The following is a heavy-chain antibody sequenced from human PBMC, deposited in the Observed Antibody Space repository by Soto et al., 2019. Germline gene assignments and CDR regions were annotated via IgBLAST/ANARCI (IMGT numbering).Heavy chain of an antibody. D-gene: IGHD4-17*01. CDR3: ARRAVTTYHFFDY. V-gene: IGHV3-21*06. Sequence: GGSLRLSCAASGFTLTTYTMNWVRQAPGMGLEWVSSINGRGNYKYYADSVRGRFTISRDNAKSSLYLQMNSLTVEDTAVYYCARRAVTTYHFFDYWGQGALVTVSS. CDR1: GFTLTTYT. J-gene: IGHJ4*02. CDR2: INGRGNYK.